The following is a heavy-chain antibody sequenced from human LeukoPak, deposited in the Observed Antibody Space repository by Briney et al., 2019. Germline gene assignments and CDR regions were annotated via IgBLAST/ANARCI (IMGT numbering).Heavy chain of an antibody. CDR3: ARDGYSGYDSTLGY. V-gene: IGHV1-18*01. CDR1: GYTFTSYG. Sequence: ASVKVSCKASGYTFTSYGISWVRQAPGQGLEWMGWISACNGNTNYAQKLQGRVTMTTDTSTSTAYMELRSLRSDDTAVYYCARDGYSGYDSTLGYWGQGTLVTVSS. D-gene: IGHD5-12*01. J-gene: IGHJ4*02. CDR2: ISACNGNT.